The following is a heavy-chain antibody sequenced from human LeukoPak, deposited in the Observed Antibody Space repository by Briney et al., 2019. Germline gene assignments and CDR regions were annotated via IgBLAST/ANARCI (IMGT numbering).Heavy chain of an antibody. CDR1: GYTFTSYD. Sequence: ASVKVSCKASGYTFTSYDINWVRQATGQGLEWMGWMNPNSGNTGYAQKFQGRVTITRNTSISTAYMELSSLRSEDTAVYYCERGLRQYGGNWDYWGQGTLVTVSS. V-gene: IGHV1-8*03. CDR2: MNPNSGNT. J-gene: IGHJ4*02. D-gene: IGHD4-23*01. CDR3: ERGLRQYGGNWDY.